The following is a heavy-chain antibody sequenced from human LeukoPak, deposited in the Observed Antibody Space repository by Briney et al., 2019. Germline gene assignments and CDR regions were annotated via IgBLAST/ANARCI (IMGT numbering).Heavy chain of an antibody. CDR2: IDYSGST. CDR1: GGSINSGAYY. Sequence: SETLSPTCTVSGGSINSGAYYWSWIRQHPGKGLEWIGYIDYSGSTYYNPSLKSRLTIPLDTSKNQFSLRLRSVTAADTAVYYCARDTGYSASWQIWGQGILVTVSS. D-gene: IGHD6-13*01. V-gene: IGHV4-31*03. CDR3: ARDTGYSASWQI. J-gene: IGHJ4*02.